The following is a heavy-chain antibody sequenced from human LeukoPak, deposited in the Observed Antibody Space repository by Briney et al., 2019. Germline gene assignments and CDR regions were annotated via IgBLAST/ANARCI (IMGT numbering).Heavy chain of an antibody. CDR1: GGSISSYY. Sequence: SETLSLTCSVSGGSISSYYWSWIRHPPGKGLEWIGYIHYSGSTNYNPSLKSRVTISGDTSKNQFSLKLSSVTAADTAVYYCARGYSTTWALGAFDIWGQGTMVTVSS. J-gene: IGHJ3*02. CDR3: ARGYSTTWALGAFDI. V-gene: IGHV4-59*01. CDR2: IHYSGST. D-gene: IGHD2-2*01.